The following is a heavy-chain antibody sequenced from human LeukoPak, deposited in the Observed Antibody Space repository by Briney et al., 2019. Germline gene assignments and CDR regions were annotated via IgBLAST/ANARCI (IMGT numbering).Heavy chain of an antibody. CDR3: ARDASGTSDY. V-gene: IGHV3-48*02. CDR2: ISRGRSTI. J-gene: IGHJ4*02. D-gene: IGHD3-10*01. CDR1: GFTFSTYV. Sequence: GGSLRLSCAASGFTFSTYVMSWVRQAPGKGLEWISYISRGRSTIYYADSVKGRFTISRDNAKNSLYLQMNSLRDEDTAVYYCARDASGTSDYWGQGTLVTVSS.